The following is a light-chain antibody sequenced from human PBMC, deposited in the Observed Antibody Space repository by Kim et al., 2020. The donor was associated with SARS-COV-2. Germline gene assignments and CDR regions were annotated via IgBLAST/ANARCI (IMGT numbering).Light chain of an antibody. CDR1: RRQLRS. V-gene: IGLV3-21*04. Sequence: SYELTQPPSLSVAPGQTASITCAGARRQLRSVHWYQQKPGQGPVLIIYHNDVRPSGIPERFSGSNSGIIATLTISGVEAGDEAAYYCQVWDGGIYDMVFGGGTQLTVL. J-gene: IGLJ2*01. CDR2: HND. CDR3: QVWDGGIYDMV.